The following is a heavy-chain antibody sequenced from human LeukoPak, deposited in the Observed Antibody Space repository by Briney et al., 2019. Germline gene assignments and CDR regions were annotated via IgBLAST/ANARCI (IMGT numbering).Heavy chain of an antibody. D-gene: IGHD5-18*01. V-gene: IGHV3-23*01. CDR1: GFTFISYA. J-gene: IGHJ5*02. Sequence: GGSLRVSCAASGFTFISYAMSWVRQARGKGLEWVSAIGGSGGSTYYADSVKGRFTISRDNSKNTLYLQMNSLRAEDTAVYYCAKEGYGYIDPWGQGTLVTVSS. CDR3: AKEGYGYIDP. CDR2: IGGSGGST.